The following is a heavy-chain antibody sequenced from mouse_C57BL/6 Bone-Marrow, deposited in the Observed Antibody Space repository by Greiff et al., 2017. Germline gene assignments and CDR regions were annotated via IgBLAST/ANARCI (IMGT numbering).Heavy chain of an antibody. D-gene: IGHD2-2*01. CDR2: IYWDDDK. Sequence: QVTLKECGPGILQSSQTLSLTCSFPGFSLSTSGMGVSWIRQPSGKGLEWLAHIYWDDDKRYNPSLKSRLTISKDTSRNQVFLKITSVDTADTATYYCSRIYYGYDGFDYWGQGTTPPVSS. J-gene: IGHJ2*01. CDR3: SRIYYGYDGFDY. V-gene: IGHV8-12*01. CDR1: GFSLSTSGMG.